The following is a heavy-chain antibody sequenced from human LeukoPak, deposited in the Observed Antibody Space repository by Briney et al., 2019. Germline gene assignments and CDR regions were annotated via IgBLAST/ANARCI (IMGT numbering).Heavy chain of an antibody. D-gene: IGHD1-7*01. CDR3: ARGVPRIIGTMGLGHNWFDP. CDR1: GYTFIGYY. V-gene: IGHV1-2*02. CDR2: INPNSGGT. Sequence: ASVKVSCKASGYTFIGYYMHWVRQAPGQGLEWMGWINPNSGGTNYAQKFQGRVTMTRDTSISTAYMELSRLRSDDTAVYYCARGVPRIIGTMGLGHNWFDPWGQGTLVTVSS. J-gene: IGHJ5*02.